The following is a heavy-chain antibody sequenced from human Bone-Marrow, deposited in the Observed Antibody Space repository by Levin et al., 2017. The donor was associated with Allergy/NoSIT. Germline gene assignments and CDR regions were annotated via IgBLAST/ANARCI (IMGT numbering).Heavy chain of an antibody. CDR2: INPNSGVT. CDR3: ARKDWDDGQGIDS. CDR1: ESTSSGYY. D-gene: IGHD1-1*01. J-gene: IGHJ4*02. Sequence: ASVQVSCKTSESTSSGYYMHWVRQASEHGLEWMGRINPNSGVTMYAQRFQGRVTMTWDTSVRTAYMELSILTSDDTGVYYCARKDWDDGQGIDSWGQGTLVTVSS. V-gene: IGHV1-2*05.